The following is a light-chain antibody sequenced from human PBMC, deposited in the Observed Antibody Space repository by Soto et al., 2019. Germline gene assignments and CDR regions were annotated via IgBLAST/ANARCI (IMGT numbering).Light chain of an antibody. CDR2: DAS. V-gene: IGKV1-33*01. CDR1: QDISNY. Sequence: DLKSTESASCLDVSVGRSVNITFRASQDISNYLNWYQQKPGKAPKLLIYDASNLETGVPSRFSGSGSGTDFTFTISSLQPEDIATYYCQQYDNLPLSVGGGTKGDIK. CDR3: QQYDNLPLS. J-gene: IGKJ4*01.